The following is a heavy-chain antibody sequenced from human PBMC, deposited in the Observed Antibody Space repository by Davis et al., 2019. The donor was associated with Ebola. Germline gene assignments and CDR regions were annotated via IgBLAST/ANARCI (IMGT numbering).Heavy chain of an antibody. V-gene: IGHV1-2*04. CDR3: ARDLLEWGLHN. CDR2: INPNSGGT. CDR1: GYTFTSYA. J-gene: IGHJ4*02. D-gene: IGHD3-3*01. Sequence: ASVKVSCKASGYTFTSYAMHWVRQAPGQRLEWMGWINPNSGGTNYAQKFQGWVTMTRDTSISTAYMELSRLRSDDTAVYYCARDLLEWGLHNWGQGTLVTVSS.